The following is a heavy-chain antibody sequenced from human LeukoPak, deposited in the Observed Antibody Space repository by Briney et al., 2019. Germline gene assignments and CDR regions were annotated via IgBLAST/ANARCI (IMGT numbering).Heavy chain of an antibody. J-gene: IGHJ4*02. CDR3: AKMVREFYTISYYFDY. V-gene: IGHV3-23*01. CDR1: GFTFSGYA. D-gene: IGHD2-8*01. Sequence: GGSLRLSCAASGFTFSGYAMNWVRQAPGKGLEWVSGISGSGAGTYYADSVKGRFTISRDNSKNALYLQMNSLRADDTAVYYCAKMVREFYTISYYFDYWGQGTLVTVSS. CDR2: ISGSGAGT.